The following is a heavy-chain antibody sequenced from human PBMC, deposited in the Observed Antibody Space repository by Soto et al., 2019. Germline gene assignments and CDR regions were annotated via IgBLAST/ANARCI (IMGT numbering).Heavy chain of an antibody. D-gene: IGHD3-9*01. CDR3: ARNSGAGTGRDV. J-gene: IGHJ3*01. CDR2: IYNTGLT. CDR1: GGSIVSANW. Sequence: QVQLQESGPGLVKPSGTLSLTCAVSGGSIVSANWWTWVRQPPGKGLQWLGEIYNTGLTNSSPSLKSRVTLSVDTSKNQFSLRLTSVTAADTAVYYCARNSGAGTGRDVWGQGTVVTVSS. V-gene: IGHV4-4*02.